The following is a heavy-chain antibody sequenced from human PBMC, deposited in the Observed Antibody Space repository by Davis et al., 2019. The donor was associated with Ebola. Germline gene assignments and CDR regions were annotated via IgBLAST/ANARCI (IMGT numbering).Heavy chain of an antibody. CDR2: IYYSGST. Sequence: GSLRLSCTVSGGSISSYYWSWIRQPPGKGLEWIGYIYYSGSTNYNPSLKSRVTISVDTSKNQFSLKLSSVTAADTAVYYCARCESGVEYGMDVWGQGTTDTVSS. V-gene: IGHV4-59*08. D-gene: IGHD3-3*01. CDR1: GGSISSYY. CDR3: ARCESGVEYGMDV. J-gene: IGHJ6*02.